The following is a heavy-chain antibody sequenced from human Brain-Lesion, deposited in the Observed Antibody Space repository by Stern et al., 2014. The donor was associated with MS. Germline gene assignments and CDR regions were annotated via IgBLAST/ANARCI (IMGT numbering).Heavy chain of an antibody. CDR1: GFTFNSYS. V-gene: IGHV3-21*01. J-gene: IGHJ6*02. D-gene: IGHD2-2*01. CDR3: ARVDCSGTNCFYYYYGMDV. Sequence: VQLVESGGGLVKPGGSLRLSCEASGFTFNSYSMNWVRQAPGKGLEWVSSISVGTGYIYYADSVKGRFPISRDNAKNSLFLQMNTLRAEDTGVYYCARVDCSGTNCFYYYYGMDVWGQGTTVTVSS. CDR2: ISVGTGYI.